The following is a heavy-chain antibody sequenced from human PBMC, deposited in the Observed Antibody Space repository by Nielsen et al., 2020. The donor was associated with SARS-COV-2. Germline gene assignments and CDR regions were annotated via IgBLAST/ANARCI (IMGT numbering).Heavy chain of an antibody. CDR2: ISYDGSNK. CDR3: AREGLVVVATTGFDY. V-gene: IGHV3-30-3*01. Sequence: GESLKISCAASGFTFSSYAMHWVRQAPGKGLEWVAVISYDGSNKYYADSVKGRFTISRDNSKNTLYLQMNSLRAEDTAVYYCAREGLVVVATTGFDYWGQGILVTVSS. CDR1: GFTFSSYA. D-gene: IGHD2-15*01. J-gene: IGHJ4*02.